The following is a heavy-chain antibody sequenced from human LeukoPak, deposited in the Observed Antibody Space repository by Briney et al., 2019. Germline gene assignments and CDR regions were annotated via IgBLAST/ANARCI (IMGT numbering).Heavy chain of an antibody. D-gene: IGHD4-23*01. CDR1: GYTSTSYD. Sequence: ASVKVSCKASGYTSTSYDISWVRQATGQGLEWMGWMNPNSGNTGYAQKFQGRVTMTRNTSISTAYMELSSLRSEDTAVYYCARGPNSRGFDIWGQGTMVTVSS. V-gene: IGHV1-8*01. J-gene: IGHJ3*02. CDR2: MNPNSGNT. CDR3: ARGPNSRGFDI.